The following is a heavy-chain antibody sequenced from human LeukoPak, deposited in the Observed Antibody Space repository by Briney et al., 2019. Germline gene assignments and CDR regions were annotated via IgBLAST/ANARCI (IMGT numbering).Heavy chain of an antibody. D-gene: IGHD6-19*01. Sequence: PGRSLRLSCAASGFTFSSYGMHWVRQAPGKGLEWVAVISYDGSNKYYADSVKGRFTISRDNSKNTLYLQMNSLRAEDTAVYYCANQGSGWYAGFLDYWGQGTLVTVSS. CDR2: ISYDGSNK. J-gene: IGHJ4*02. V-gene: IGHV3-30*18. CDR1: GFTFSSYG. CDR3: ANQGSGWYAGFLDY.